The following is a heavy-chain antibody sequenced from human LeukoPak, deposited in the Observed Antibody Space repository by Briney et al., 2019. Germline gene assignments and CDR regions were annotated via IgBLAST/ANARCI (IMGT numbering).Heavy chain of an antibody. CDR2: INHSGST. V-gene: IGHV4-34*01. CDR1: GGSFSGYY. Sequence: PSETLSLTCAVYGGSFSGYYWSWIRQPPGKGLEWIGEINHSGSTNYNPSLKSRVTISVDTSKKQFSLKLSSVTAADTAVYYCATLFGVVPTYYYYYYGMDVWGQGTTVTVSS. D-gene: IGHD3-3*01. CDR3: ATLFGVVPTYYYYYYGMDV. J-gene: IGHJ6*02.